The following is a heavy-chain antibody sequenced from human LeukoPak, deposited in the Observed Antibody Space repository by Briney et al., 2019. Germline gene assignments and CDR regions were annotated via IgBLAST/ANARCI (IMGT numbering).Heavy chain of an antibody. J-gene: IGHJ4*02. CDR1: GYTFTSYY. Sequence: ASVKVSCKASGYTFTSYYMHWVRQATGQGLEWMGWINPNSGGTNYAQKFQGRVTMTRDTSISTAYMELSRLRSDDTAVYCCARDCVVGATKNFDYWGQGTLVTVSS. D-gene: IGHD1-26*01. V-gene: IGHV1-2*02. CDR3: ARDCVVGATKNFDY. CDR2: INPNSGGT.